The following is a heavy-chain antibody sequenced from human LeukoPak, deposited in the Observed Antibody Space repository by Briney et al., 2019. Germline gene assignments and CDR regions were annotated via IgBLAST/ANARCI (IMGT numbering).Heavy chain of an antibody. D-gene: IGHD1-20*01. CDR1: GGSISGYY. CDR2: IYYSGST. J-gene: IGHJ5*02. Sequence: SETLSLTCTVSGGSISGYYWSWIRQPPGRGLEWIGYIYYSGSTNYNPSLKSRVTISVDTSKNQFSLKLSSVTAADTAVYYCARSAGITGTRAWFDPWGQGTLVTVSS. V-gene: IGHV4-59*08. CDR3: ARSAGITGTRAWFDP.